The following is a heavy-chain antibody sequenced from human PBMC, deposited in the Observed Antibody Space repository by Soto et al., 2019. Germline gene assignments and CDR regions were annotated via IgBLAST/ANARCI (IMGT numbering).Heavy chain of an antibody. CDR3: AREPGGSYYVHNWFDP. CDR2: INGGSGNT. V-gene: IGHV1-3*01. J-gene: IGHJ5*02. CDR1: GYTLTGYT. Sequence: QVHLVQSGAEVEKPGASAKVSCKASGYTLTGYTLHWVRQTPGQRLEWMGWINGGSGNTKYSQKFQGRVTITRDTSANTAYMELSSLRSEDTAVYYCAREPGGSYYVHNWFDPWGQGTLVTVSS. D-gene: IGHD1-26*01.